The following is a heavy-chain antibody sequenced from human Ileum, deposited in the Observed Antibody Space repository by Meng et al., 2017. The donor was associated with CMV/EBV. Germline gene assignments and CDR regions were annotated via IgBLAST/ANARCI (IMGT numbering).Heavy chain of an antibody. CDR1: GFTFSSYA. D-gene: IGHD2-2*01. J-gene: IGHJ4*02. CDR3: ARPVVPAAILYFHY. V-gene: IGHV3-30*02. CDR2: IRYDGSNE. Sequence: GESLKISCAASGFTFSSYAMHWVRQAPGKGLEWVALIRYDGSNEYYADSVKGRFTVSRDNSKNTLYLQMNSLGVEDTAVYYCARPVVPAAILYFHYWGQGTLVTVSS.